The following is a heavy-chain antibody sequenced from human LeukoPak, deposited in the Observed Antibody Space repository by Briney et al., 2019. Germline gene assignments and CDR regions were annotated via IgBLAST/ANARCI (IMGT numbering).Heavy chain of an antibody. CDR3: ARDKALLFDY. CDR2: ICYSGST. Sequence: PSETLSLTCTVSGGSISSSSYYWGWIRQPPGKGLEWIGSICYSGSTYYNPSLKSRVTISVDTSKNQFSLKLSSVTAADTAVYYCARDKALLFDYWGQGTLVTVSS. V-gene: IGHV4-39*07. D-gene: IGHD1-26*01. CDR1: GGSISSSSYY. J-gene: IGHJ4*02.